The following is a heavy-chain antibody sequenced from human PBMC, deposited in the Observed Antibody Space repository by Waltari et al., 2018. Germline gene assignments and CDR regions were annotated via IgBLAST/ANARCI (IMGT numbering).Heavy chain of an antibody. J-gene: IGHJ6*03. CDR2: INPSGGST. CDR3: AREGGYSSSWYRDYYYYYMDV. D-gene: IGHD6-13*01. CDR1: GYTFTSYY. V-gene: IGHV1-46*01. Sequence: QVQLVQSGAEVKKPGASVKVSCKASGYTFTSYYMHWVRQAPGQGLEWMGIINPSGGSTSDAQKFQGRVTMTRDTSTSTVYMELSSLRSEDTAVYYCAREGGYSSSWYRDYYYYYMDVWGKGTTVTVSS.